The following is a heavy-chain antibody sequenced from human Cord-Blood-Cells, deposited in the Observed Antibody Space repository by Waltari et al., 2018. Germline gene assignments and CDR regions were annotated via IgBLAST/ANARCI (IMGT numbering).Heavy chain of an antibody. V-gene: IGHV4-59*01. CDR1: GGSISSYY. CDR2: IYYSGST. D-gene: IGHD5-12*01. CDR3: ATGYSGYDPGAFDY. Sequence: QVQLQESGPGLVKPSETLSLTCTVSGGSISSYYWSWIRQPPGKGLEWIGYIYYSGSTNYYPSLTSRVTISVDTSKNQFSLKLSSVTAADTAVYYCATGYSGYDPGAFDYWGQGTLVTVSS. J-gene: IGHJ4*02.